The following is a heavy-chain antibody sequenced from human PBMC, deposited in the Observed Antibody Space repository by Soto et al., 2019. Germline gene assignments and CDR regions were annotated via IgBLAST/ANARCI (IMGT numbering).Heavy chain of an antibody. CDR3: AREDSKYYYDSSGYYFDY. J-gene: IGHJ4*02. CDR1: GFTFSTYD. CDR2: ISSTSDFI. V-gene: IGHV3-21*01. D-gene: IGHD3-22*01. Sequence: PGGSLRLSCAASGFTFSTYDMNWFRQAPGKGLEWVSYISSTSDFIYYADSVKGRFTISRDNAENSLFLQMHSLRVEDTAVYYCAREDSKYYYDSSGYYFDYWGQGTLVTVSS.